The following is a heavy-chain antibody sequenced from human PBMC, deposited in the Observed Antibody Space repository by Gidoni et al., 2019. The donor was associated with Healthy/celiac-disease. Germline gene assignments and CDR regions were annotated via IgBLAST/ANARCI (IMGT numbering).Heavy chain of an antibody. CDR1: GYTFITYG. J-gene: IGHJ6*02. CDR3: ARFRGVFAMAKWGMDV. CDR2: ISAYNGNT. Sequence: QVQPVQSGPEVKKPAASVQDSCKASGYTFITYGISWVRQAPGQGLEWMGWISAYNGNTNYAQKLQGRVTMTTDTSTSTAYMELRSLRSDDTAVYYCARFRGVFAMAKWGMDVWGQGTTVTVSS. D-gene: IGHD5-18*01. V-gene: IGHV1-18*01.